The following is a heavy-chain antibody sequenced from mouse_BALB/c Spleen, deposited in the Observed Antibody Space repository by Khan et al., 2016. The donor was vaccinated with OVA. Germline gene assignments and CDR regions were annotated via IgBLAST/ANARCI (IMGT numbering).Heavy chain of an antibody. CDR3: ASEKYGNYWGAMNY. CDR1: GYIFTSYW. D-gene: IGHD2-10*02. CDR2: SYPGTGST. V-gene: IGHV1-76*01. J-gene: IGHJ4*01. Sequence: QVQLKESGTELVRPGASVKLSCKTSGYIFTSYWIHWGKQRFGQGLEWIARSYPGTGSTYYNENFKGKATLTADKASSTAYMKLNSLKSEDSAVYFCASEKYGNYWGAMNYWGQGTSVTVSS.